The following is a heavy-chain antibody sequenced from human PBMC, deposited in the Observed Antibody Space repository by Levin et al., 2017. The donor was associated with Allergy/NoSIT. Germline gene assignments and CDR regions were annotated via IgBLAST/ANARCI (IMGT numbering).Heavy chain of an antibody. J-gene: IGHJ6*03. Sequence: SETLSLTCAVYGGSFSGYYWSWIRQPPGKGLEWIGEINHSGSTNYNPSLKSRVTISVDTSKNQFSLKLSSVTAADTAVYYCARGVRITISQYYYYYYMDGWGKGTTVTVSS. CDR3: ARGVRITISQYYYYYYMDG. V-gene: IGHV4-34*01. D-gene: IGHD3-3*01. CDR1: GGSFSGYY. CDR2: INHSGST.